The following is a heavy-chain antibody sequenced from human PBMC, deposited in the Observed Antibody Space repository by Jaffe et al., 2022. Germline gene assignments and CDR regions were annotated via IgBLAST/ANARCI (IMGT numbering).Heavy chain of an antibody. CDR1: GFTFSSYA. D-gene: IGHD3-3*01. CDR3: AKVVEEYYDFWSGYYRAWLFDY. CDR2: ISGSGGST. Sequence: EVQLLESGGGLVQPGGSLRLSCAASGFTFSSYAMSWVRQAPGKGLEWVSAISGSGGSTYYADSVKGRFTISRDNSKNTLYLQMNSLRAEDTAVYYCAKVVEEYYDFWSGYYRAWLFDYWGQGTLVTVSS. J-gene: IGHJ4*02. V-gene: IGHV3-23*01.